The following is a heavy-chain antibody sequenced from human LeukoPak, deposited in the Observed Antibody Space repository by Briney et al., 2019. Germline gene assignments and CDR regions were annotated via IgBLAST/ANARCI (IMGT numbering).Heavy chain of an antibody. Sequence: GGSLRLSCAASGFTFDDYAMHWVRQAPGKGLEWVSGISWNSGSIGYADSVKGRFTISRDNAKNSLYLQMNSLRAEDMALYYCAKEGDYGDYFDYWGQGTLVTVSS. V-gene: IGHV3-9*03. J-gene: IGHJ4*02. CDR1: GFTFDDYA. D-gene: IGHD4-17*01. CDR2: ISWNSGSI. CDR3: AKEGDYGDYFDY.